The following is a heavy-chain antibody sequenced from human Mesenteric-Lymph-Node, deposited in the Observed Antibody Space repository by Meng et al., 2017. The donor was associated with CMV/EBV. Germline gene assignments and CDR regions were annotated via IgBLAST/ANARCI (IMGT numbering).Heavy chain of an antibody. D-gene: IGHD3-3*01. V-gene: IGHV4-39*07. CDR1: GGSISSSSYY. J-gene: IGHJ4*02. CDR3: AIVTIFGVVISDY. Sequence: SETLSLTCTVSGGSISSSSYYWGWIRQPPGKGLEWIGSIYDSGSTYYNPSLKSRVTISVDTSKNQFSLKLSSVTAADTAVYYCAIVTIFGVVISDYWGQGTLVTVSS. CDR2: IYDSGST.